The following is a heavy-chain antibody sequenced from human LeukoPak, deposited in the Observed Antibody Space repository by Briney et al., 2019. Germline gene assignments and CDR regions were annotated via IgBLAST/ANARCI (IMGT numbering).Heavy chain of an antibody. Sequence: GGSLRLSCAASGFTFSSYAMHWVRQAPGKGLEWVAVISYDGSNKYYADSVKGRFTISRDNSKNTLYLQMSSLRPEDTAVYYCAKDMASRDDYSNLSDYWGQGTLVTVSS. J-gene: IGHJ4*02. D-gene: IGHD4-11*01. CDR2: ISYDGSNK. CDR3: AKDMASRDDYSNLSDY. V-gene: IGHV3-30-3*01. CDR1: GFTFSSYA.